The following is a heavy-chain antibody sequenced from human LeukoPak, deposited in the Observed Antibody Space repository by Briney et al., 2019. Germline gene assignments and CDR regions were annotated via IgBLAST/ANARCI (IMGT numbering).Heavy chain of an antibody. J-gene: IGHJ4*02. CDR1: GFTFGSHA. Sequence: GGSLRLSCEASGFTFGSHAMYWVRQAPGKGLEWVAGIFGSGGSPHYADSVRGRFTISRDNSRNTVYLQINSLRAEDTAVYYCGKTTVGYSSGQKPAWPVDYWGQGTLVTVSS. CDR2: IFGSGGSP. V-gene: IGHV3-23*01. CDR3: GKTTVGYSSGQKPAWPVDY. D-gene: IGHD5-18*01.